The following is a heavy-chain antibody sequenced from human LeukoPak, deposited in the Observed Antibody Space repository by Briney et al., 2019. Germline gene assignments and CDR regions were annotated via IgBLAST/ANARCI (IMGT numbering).Heavy chain of an antibody. J-gene: IGHJ4*02. CDR3: ARATYSSYHFDY. CDR1: GGSFSGYY. Sequence: SETLSLTCAVYGGSFSGYYWSWIRQPPGKGLEWIGEINHSGSTNYNPSLKSRVTISVDTSKNQFSLKLSSVTAADTAVYYCARATYSSYHFDYWGQGTLVTVSS. V-gene: IGHV4-34*01. D-gene: IGHD6-6*01. CDR2: INHSGST.